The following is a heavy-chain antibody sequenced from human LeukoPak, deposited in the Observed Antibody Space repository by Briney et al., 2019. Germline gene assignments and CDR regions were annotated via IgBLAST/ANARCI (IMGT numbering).Heavy chain of an antibody. D-gene: IGHD5-18*01. V-gene: IGHV4-4*07. Sequence: SETLSLTCTDSGGSISSYYWSWIRQPAGKGLEWIGRIYTSGSTYYNPSLKSRVTISSDRTKNQFSLKLSSVTAADTAVYYCARSARGYRYGGGGDWFDPWGQGTLVTVSS. CDR1: GGSISSYY. J-gene: IGHJ5*02. CDR3: ARSARGYRYGGGGDWFDP. CDR2: IYTSGST.